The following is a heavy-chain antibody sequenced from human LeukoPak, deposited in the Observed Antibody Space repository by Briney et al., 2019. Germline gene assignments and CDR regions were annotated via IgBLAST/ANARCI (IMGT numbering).Heavy chain of an antibody. V-gene: IGHV1-69*06. CDR3: ARSPGSYYKWFDP. D-gene: IGHD3-10*01. CDR2: IIPIFGTA. J-gene: IGHJ5*02. CDR1: GYTFTSYY. Sequence: GASVKVSCKASGYTFTSYYMHWVRQAPGQGLEWMGGIIPIFGTANYAQKFQGRVTITADKSTSTAYTELSSLRSEDTAVSYCARSPGSYYKWFDPWGQGTLVTVSS.